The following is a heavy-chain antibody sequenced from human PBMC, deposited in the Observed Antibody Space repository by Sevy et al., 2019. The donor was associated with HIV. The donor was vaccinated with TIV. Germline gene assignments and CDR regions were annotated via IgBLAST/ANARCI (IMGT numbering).Heavy chain of an antibody. CDR3: ARDKTILEARYGMDV. D-gene: IGHD3-3*01. CDR1: GFTVSTNY. V-gene: IGHV3-21*01. Sequence: GGSLRLSCAASGFTVSTNYMSWVRQAPGKGLEWVSFISSGSGYIYYADSMKGRFTISRDNARNSLYLQLNSLRAEDTAVYYYARDKTILEARYGMDVSGQGTTVTVSS. J-gene: IGHJ6*02. CDR2: ISSGSGYI.